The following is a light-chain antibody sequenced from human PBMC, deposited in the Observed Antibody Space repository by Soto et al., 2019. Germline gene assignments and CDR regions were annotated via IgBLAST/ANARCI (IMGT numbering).Light chain of an antibody. CDR3: RQGTHWPHT. CDR2: KVS. J-gene: IGKJ2*01. Sequence: VVMTQSPLSLPVTLAQPASISCSSSQSLLYSDGNTYLTWFQQKPGQSPRRLIYKVSTRDSGVPDRFSGSGSGTDFTLKISRVEAEDVGVYYCRQGTHWPHTFGQGTKLEIK. CDR1: QSLLYSDGNTY. V-gene: IGKV2-30*01.